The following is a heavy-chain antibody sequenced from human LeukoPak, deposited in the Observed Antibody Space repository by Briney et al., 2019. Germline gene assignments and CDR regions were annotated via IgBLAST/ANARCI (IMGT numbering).Heavy chain of an antibody. V-gene: IGHV4-39*01. CDR2: IYYSGST. Sequence: SETLSLTCTVSGGSISSSSYYWGWIRQPPGKGLEWIGSIYYSGSTYYNPSLKSRVTISVDTSKNQFSLKLSSVTAADTAVYYCARHYCGGDCYSGYYYGMDVWGQGTTVTVSS. J-gene: IGHJ6*02. D-gene: IGHD2-21*02. CDR1: GGSISSSSYY. CDR3: ARHYCGGDCYSGYYYGMDV.